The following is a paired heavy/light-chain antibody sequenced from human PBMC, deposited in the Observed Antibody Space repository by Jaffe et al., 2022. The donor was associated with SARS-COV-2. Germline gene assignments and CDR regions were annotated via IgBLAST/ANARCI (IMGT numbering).Heavy chain of an antibody. CDR2: MGPSSGGT. D-gene: IGHD1-26*01. V-gene: IGHV1-2*02. J-gene: IGHJ4*02. Sequence: QVQLVQSGAEVKKPGASVKVSCKGSGYTFTNHYMHWVRQAPGQGLVWMGWMGPSSGGTKIEERFQGRVTMTRDTSISTAYMELSSLTSDDTAVYYCARMHGSYGYFDYWGQGTLVTVSS. CDR1: GYTFTNHY. CDR3: ARMHGSYGYFDY.
Light chain of an antibody. Sequence: DIAMTQSPLSLPVTPGEPASISCRSSQSLLHSYNGYNYLAWYLQKPGQSPQLLIYLGSNRASGVPDRFSGSGSGTDFTLKISRVEAEDVGVYYCMQALQTPLTFGGGTKVEIK. V-gene: IGKV2-28*01. J-gene: IGKJ4*01. CDR3: MQALQTPLT. CDR2: LGS. CDR1: QSLLHSYNGYNY.